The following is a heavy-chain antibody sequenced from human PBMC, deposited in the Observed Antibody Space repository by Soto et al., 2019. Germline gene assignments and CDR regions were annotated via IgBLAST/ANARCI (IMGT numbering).Heavy chain of an antibody. CDR2: IYHSGST. CDR3: ARDRRFLDFNGFDP. D-gene: IGHD3-3*01. V-gene: IGHV4-38-2*02. J-gene: IGHJ5*02. CDR1: GYSISSGYY. Sequence: KTSETLSLTCAVSGYSISSGYYWGWIRQPPGKGLEWIGSIYHSGSTYYNPSLKSRVTISVDTSKNQFSLKLSSVTAADTAVYYCARDRRFLDFNGFDPWGQGTLVTVSS.